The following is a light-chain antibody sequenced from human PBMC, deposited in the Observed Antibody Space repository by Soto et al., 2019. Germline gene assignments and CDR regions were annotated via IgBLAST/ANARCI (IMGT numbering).Light chain of an antibody. V-gene: IGLV2-8*01. Sequence: QSALTQPPSASGSPGQSVTIACTGSSSDVGAYNYVSWYQQHPGKAPKVMIYEVSKRPSGVPDRFSGSKSGNTASLTVSGLQAEDEADYYFSSYADSNNFVFGTGTKLTVL. J-gene: IGLJ1*01. CDR2: EVS. CDR3: SSYADSNNFV. CDR1: SSDVGAYNY.